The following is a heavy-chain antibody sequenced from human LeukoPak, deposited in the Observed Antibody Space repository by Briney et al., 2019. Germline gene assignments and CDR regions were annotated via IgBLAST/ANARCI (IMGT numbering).Heavy chain of an antibody. V-gene: IGHV3-15*01. Sequence: GGSLRLSCAASGFTFTNAWMSWVRQAPGKGLEWVGRIKSKTDGGTTDYAAPVKGRFTISRDDSKNTLYLQMNSLKTEDTAVYYCTTGYYYDSSGYYSWGQGTLVTVST. CDR2: IKSKTDGGTT. CDR1: GFTFTNAW. CDR3: TTGYYYDSSGYYS. D-gene: IGHD3-22*01. J-gene: IGHJ1*01.